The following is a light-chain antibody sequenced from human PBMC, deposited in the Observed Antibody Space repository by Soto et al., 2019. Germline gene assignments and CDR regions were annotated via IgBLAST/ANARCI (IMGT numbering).Light chain of an antibody. V-gene: IGKV3-20*01. Sequence: EIVWTQSPGTLSLSPGERATLSCRASQSVSSSYLAWYQQKPGQAPRLLIYGASSRATGIPDRFSGSGSGTDFALTISRLEPEDFAVYYCQQYGRSPLTCGGGTKVEI. J-gene: IGKJ4*01. CDR1: QSVSSSY. CDR2: GAS. CDR3: QQYGRSPLT.